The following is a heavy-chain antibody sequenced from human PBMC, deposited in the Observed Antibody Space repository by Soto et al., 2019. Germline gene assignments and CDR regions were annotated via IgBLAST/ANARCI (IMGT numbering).Heavy chain of an antibody. Sequence: GGSLRLSCAASGFALSGYWMHWVRQPAGKGLMWVSRINSDGSDSSSADSVKGRFTISRDNAKNALYLQMNSLRVEDTAVYYCVRGAPYDFWGQGAQVTVSS. D-gene: IGHD3-10*01. J-gene: IGHJ4*02. CDR2: INSDGSDS. V-gene: IGHV3-74*01. CDR3: VRGAPYDF. CDR1: GFALSGYW.